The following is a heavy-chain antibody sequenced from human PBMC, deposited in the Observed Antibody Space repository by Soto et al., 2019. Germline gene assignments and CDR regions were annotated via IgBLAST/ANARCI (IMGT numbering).Heavy chain of an antibody. J-gene: IGHJ4*02. CDR3: AKTGYSYSNYVWENIFDY. D-gene: IGHD4-4*01. CDR2: ISGSGGST. Sequence: GGSLRLSCAASGFTFSSYAMSWVRQAPGKGLEWVSAISGSGGSTYYADSVRGRFTISRDNSKNTLYLQMNSLRAEDTAVYYCAKTGYSYSNYVWENIFDYWGQGTLVTVSS. CDR1: GFTFSSYA. V-gene: IGHV3-23*01.